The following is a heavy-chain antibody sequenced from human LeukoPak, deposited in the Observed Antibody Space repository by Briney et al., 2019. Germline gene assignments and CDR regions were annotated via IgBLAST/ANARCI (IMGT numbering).Heavy chain of an antibody. CDR3: VTRIAAAGTSAWDYFDY. Sequence: ASVKVSCKASGYTFTRYDINWVRQATGQGLEWMGWMNPNSGNTGYAQKFQGRVTMTRNTSISTAYMELSSLRSEDTAVYYCVTRIAAAGTSAWDYFDYWGQGTLVTVSS. CDR1: GYTFTRYD. D-gene: IGHD6-13*01. CDR2: MNPNSGNT. V-gene: IGHV1-8*01. J-gene: IGHJ4*02.